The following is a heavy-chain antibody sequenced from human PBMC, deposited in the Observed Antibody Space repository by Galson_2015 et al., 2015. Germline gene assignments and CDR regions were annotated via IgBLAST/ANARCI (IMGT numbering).Heavy chain of an antibody. D-gene: IGHD2/OR15-2a*01. CDR1: GGSVSSGSHY. Sequence: ATLSLTCTVTGGSVSSGSHYWSWIRQPPGEGLEWIGYICYSGNTNYNPSLKSRVTISVDTSKNQFSLKLNSVTAADTAIYYCARAPFYYFDYWGQGILVTVSS. J-gene: IGHJ4*02. CDR2: ICYSGNT. CDR3: ARAPFYYFDY. V-gene: IGHV4-61*01.